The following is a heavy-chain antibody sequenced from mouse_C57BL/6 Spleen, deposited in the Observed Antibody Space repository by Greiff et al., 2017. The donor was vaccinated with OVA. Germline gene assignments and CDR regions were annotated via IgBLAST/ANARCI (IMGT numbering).Heavy chain of an antibody. CDR1: GFTFSSYC. V-gene: IGHV5-6*02. Sequence: DVQLVESGADLVKPGGSLKLSCAASGFTFSSYCMSWVRQTPGKRLEWVATISSGGSYTYYTDSVKGRATISRDNATNTPYLQLSSLKSEGTPMYDCARRYYYGSSGDAMDYWGQGTTLTVSS. D-gene: IGHD1-1*01. CDR3: ARRYYYGSSGDAMDY. J-gene: IGHJ4*01. CDR2: ISSGGSYT.